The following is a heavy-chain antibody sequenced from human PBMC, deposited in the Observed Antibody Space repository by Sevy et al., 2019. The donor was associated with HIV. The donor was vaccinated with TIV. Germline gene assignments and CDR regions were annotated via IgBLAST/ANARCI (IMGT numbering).Heavy chain of an antibody. D-gene: IGHD6-25*01. CDR3: AKDQRGYLAY. V-gene: IGHV3-30*02. CDR1: GFTFSSYG. J-gene: IGHJ4*02. CDR2: VRYSGSVK. Sequence: GGSLRLSCAASGFTFSSYGMHWVRQAPGRGLEWVAFVRYSGSVKYYADSVKGRFTISRDYSKNTLYLEMNSLRAEDTAFYYCAKDQRGYLAYWGQGTLVTVSS.